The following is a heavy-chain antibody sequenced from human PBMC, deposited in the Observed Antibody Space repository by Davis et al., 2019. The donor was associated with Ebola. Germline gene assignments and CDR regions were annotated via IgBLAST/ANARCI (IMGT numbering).Heavy chain of an antibody. V-gene: IGHV5-51*01. D-gene: IGHD7-27*01. CDR1: GFGFNSNW. J-gene: IGHJ4*02. CDR2: IYPRDSDT. Sequence: GESLKISCKGSGFGFNSNWIGWVRQMPGKGLEWMGIIYPRDSDTRYSPSFQGQVTMSVDTSTNTAYLQWSSLKASDTAIYYCGRRGATGDASPLDYWGQGTLVTVSS. CDR3: GRRGATGDASPLDY.